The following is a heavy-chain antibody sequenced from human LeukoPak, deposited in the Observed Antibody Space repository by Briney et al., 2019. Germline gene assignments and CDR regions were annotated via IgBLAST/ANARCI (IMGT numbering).Heavy chain of an antibody. D-gene: IGHD6-13*01. V-gene: IGHV1-2*04. J-gene: IGHJ3*02. CDR3: ARGIAAAGLDAFDI. CDR1: GYTFTGYY. CDR2: ITPKSGGT. Sequence: GASVKVSCKASGYTFTGYYMHWVRQAPGHGLEWRGWITPKSGGTNYAQKFPGWVTMTRDTSISTAYMELSRLRSDDTAVYYCARGIAAAGLDAFDIWGQGTMVTVSS.